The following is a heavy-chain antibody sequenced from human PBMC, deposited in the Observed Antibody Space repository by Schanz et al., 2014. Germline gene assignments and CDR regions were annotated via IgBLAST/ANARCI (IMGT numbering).Heavy chain of an antibody. CDR1: GYTFTGYY. CDR2: INPNSGTT. V-gene: IGHV1-2*04. Sequence: QVQLVQSGAEMKKPGASVKVSCKASGYTFTGYYMHWVRQAPGQGLEWMGWINPNSGTTNYAQKFQGWVTITADKSTTTAYMELNSLNSDDTAVYYCATLDYADSVSWGQGTLVTVSS. CDR3: ATLDYADSVS. D-gene: IGHD4-17*01. J-gene: IGHJ5*02.